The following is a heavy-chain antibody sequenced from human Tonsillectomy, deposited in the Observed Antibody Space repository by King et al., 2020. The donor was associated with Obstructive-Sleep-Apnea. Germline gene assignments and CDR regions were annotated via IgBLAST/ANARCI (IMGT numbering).Heavy chain of an antibody. D-gene: IGHD6-19*01. CDR2: IDWDDNQ. V-gene: IGHV2-70*11. CDR1: GFSLITNGMC. Sequence: VTLKESGPALVKPTQTLTLTCTFSGFSLITNGMCVSWIRQPPGKALEWLARIDWDDNQYYSTSLKTRLIISKDTSKTQVVLTMTNMDPVDTATYYCALSPYSSGWYHTFDIWGQGTMVTVSS. J-gene: IGHJ3*02. CDR3: ALSPYSSGWYHTFDI.